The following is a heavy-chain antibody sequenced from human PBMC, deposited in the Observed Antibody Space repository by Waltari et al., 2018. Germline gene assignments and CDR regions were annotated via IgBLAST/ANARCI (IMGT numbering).Heavy chain of an antibody. V-gene: IGHV1-69*01. CDR1: GYTFTGYY. D-gene: IGHD6-13*01. CDR3: AREFHQGLYSSSWSDY. CDR2: IIPIFGTA. J-gene: IGHJ4*02. Sequence: QVQLVQSGAEVKKPGASVKVSYKASGYTFTGYYMHWVRQAPGQGIEWVGGIIPIFGTANYAQKFQGRVTITADESTSTAYMELSSLRSEDTAVYYCAREFHQGLYSSSWSDYWGQGTLVTVSS.